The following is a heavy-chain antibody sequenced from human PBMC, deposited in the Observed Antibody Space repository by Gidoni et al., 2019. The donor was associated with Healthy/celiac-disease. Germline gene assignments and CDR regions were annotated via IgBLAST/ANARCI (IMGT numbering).Heavy chain of an antibody. Sequence: QVQLQESGPGLVKPSQTLSLTCTVSCGSLSSGGYYWSWIRQHPGKGLEWIGYIYYSGSTYYNPSLKSRVTISVDTSKNQFSLKLSSVTAADTAVYYCARDSRAAAGLYYFDYWGQGTLVTVSS. J-gene: IGHJ4*02. CDR3: ARDSRAAAGLYYFDY. CDR2: IYYSGST. D-gene: IGHD6-13*01. V-gene: IGHV4-31*03. CDR1: CGSLSSGGYY.